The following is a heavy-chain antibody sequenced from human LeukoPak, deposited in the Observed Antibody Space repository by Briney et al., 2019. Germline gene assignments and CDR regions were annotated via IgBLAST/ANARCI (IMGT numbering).Heavy chain of an antibody. V-gene: IGHV1-2*02. D-gene: IGHD1-26*01. CDR2: INPNSGGT. CDR3: ARDLAYSGSYRPDY. Sequence: APVKVSCKASGYTFTGYYTHWVRQAPGQGLEWMGWINPNSGGTNYAQKFQGRVTMTRDTSISTAYMELSRLRSDDTAVYYCARDLAYSGSYRPDYWGQGTLVTVSS. CDR1: GYTFTGYY. J-gene: IGHJ4*02.